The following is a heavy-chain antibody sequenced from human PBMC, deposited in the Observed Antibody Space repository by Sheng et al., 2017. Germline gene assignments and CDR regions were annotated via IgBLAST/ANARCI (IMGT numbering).Heavy chain of an antibody. D-gene: IGHD6-19*01. CDR2: IFYSGST. CDR3: ARDIAVAGTWYY. J-gene: IGHJ3*01. V-gene: IGHV4-39*07. Sequence: QLQLQESGPGLVKPSETLSLTCTVSGGSISRSSYYWGWIRQPPGKGLEWIGSIFYSGSTYYNPSLKSRVTILVDTSKNQFSLNLSSVTAADTAVYYCARDIAVAGTWYYWGQRDKWSPSLQ. CDR1: GGSISRSSYY.